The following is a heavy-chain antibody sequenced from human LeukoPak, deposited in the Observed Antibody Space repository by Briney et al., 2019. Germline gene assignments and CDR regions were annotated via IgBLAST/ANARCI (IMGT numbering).Heavy chain of an antibody. CDR2: IKPKTDGETT. Sequence: GRSLRLSCAASGFTFRSYGMHWVRQAPGKGLEWVGRIKPKTDGETTEYAAPVKDRFSISRDDSKSMMYLQMNSLKTEDTAVYYCITPLPYSAQGGQGTLVTVSS. D-gene: IGHD2-21*01. J-gene: IGHJ4*02. CDR1: GFTFRSYG. CDR3: ITPLPYSAQ. V-gene: IGHV3-15*07.